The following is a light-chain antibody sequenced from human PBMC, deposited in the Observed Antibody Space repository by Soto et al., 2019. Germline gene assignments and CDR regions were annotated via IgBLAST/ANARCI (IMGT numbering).Light chain of an antibody. CDR1: QSISSY. V-gene: IGKV1-39*01. CDR3: QPSYSTPPIS. CDR2: AAS. J-gene: IGKJ5*01. Sequence: IEMTQSPSSRSGSVGDTRSITCRASQSISSYLNWYQQKPGKAPKLLIYAASSLQSGVPSRFSGSGSGTDFTLTISSLQPDDFATYYCQPSYSTPPISFGQGTRLEI.